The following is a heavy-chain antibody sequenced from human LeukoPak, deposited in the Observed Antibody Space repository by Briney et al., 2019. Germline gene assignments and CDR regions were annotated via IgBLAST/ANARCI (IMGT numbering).Heavy chain of an antibody. CDR3: ARHIRYFNWFDP. D-gene: IGHD3-9*01. V-gene: IGHV4-59*08. CDR1: GGSISSYY. Sequence: SETLSLTCTVSGGSISSYYWSWIRQPPGKGLEWIGYIYYSGSTNYNPSLKSRVTISVDTSKNQFSLKLSSVTAADTAVYYCARHIRYFNWFDPWGQGTLVTVSS. J-gene: IGHJ5*02. CDR2: IYYSGST.